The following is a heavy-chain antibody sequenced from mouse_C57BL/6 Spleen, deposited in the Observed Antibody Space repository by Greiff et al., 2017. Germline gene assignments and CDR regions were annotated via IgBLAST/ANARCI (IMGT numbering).Heavy chain of an antibody. D-gene: IGHD1-1*01. J-gene: IGHJ2*01. CDR2: ISGGGGNT. CDR1: GFTFSSYT. CDR3: ARNYGRDYFDY. V-gene: IGHV5-9*04. Sequence: EVQLQESGGGLVKPGGSLKLSCAASGFTFSSYTMSWVRQTPEKRLEWVATISGGGGNTYYPDSVKGRFTISKDNAKSTLYLQMSSLRSEDTALYYCARNYGRDYFDYWGQGTTLTVSS.